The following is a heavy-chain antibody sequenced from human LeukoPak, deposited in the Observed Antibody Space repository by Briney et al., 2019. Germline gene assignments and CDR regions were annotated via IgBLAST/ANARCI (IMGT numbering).Heavy chain of an antibody. CDR2: IYYSGST. D-gene: IGHD2-2*02. J-gene: IGHJ4*02. CDR3: ARSSIVVVPAAIAPFDY. CDR1: GGSISSSSYY. V-gene: IGHV4-39*01. Sequence: SETLSLTCTVSGGSISSSSYYWGWIRQPPGKGPEWIGSIYYSGSTYYNPSLKSRVTISVDTSKNQFSLKLSSVTAADTAVYYCARSSIVVVPAAIAPFDYWGQGTLVTVSS.